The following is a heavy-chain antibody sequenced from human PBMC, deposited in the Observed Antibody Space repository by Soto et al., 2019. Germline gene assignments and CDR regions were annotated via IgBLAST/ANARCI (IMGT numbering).Heavy chain of an antibody. CDR1: GYTFTGYY. Sequence: ASVKVSCKASGYTFTGYYMHWVRQAPGQGLEWMGWINPNSGGTNYAQKFQGWVTMTRDTSISTAYMELSRLRSDDTAVYYCARSTGYCSGGSCSWRYDDFEIWGQGTMVTVS. CDR2: INPNSGGT. J-gene: IGHJ3*02. CDR3: ARSTGYCSGGSCSWRYDDFEI. V-gene: IGHV1-2*04. D-gene: IGHD2-15*01.